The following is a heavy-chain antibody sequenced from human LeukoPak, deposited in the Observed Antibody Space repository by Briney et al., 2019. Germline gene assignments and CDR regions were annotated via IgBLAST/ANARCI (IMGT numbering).Heavy chain of an antibody. V-gene: IGHV1-2*02. CDR3: AILACSGGSCYSGGTFDY. CDR1: GYTFTGYY. CDR2: INPNSGGT. Sequence: GASVKVSCKASGYTFTGYYMHWVRQAPGQGLEWMGWINPNSGGTNYAQKFQGRVTMTRDTSISTAYMELSRLRSDDTAVYYCAILACSGGSCYSGGTFDYWGQGTLVTISS. J-gene: IGHJ4*02. D-gene: IGHD2-15*01.